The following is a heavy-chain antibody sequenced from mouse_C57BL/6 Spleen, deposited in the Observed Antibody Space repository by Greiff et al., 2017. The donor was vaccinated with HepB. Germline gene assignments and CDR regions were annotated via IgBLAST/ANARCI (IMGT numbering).Heavy chain of an antibody. J-gene: IGHJ3*01. CDR2: ISSGSSTI. Sequence: EVKVVESGGGLVKPGGSLKLSCAASGFTFSDYGMHWVRQAPEKGLEWVAYISSGSSTIYYADTVKGRFTISRDNAKNTLFLQMTSLRSEDTAMYYCARDFYYGNPWFAYWGQGTLVTVSA. CDR3: ARDFYYGNPWFAY. V-gene: IGHV5-17*01. CDR1: GFTFSDYG. D-gene: IGHD2-1*01.